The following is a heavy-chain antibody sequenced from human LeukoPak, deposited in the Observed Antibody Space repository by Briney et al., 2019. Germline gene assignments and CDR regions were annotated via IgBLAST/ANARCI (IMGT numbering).Heavy chain of an antibody. CDR3: ARADRGYSYMYYYYYYYMDV. CDR2: IKQDGSEK. Sequence: GGSLRLSCAASGFTFSSYWMSWVRQAPGKGLEWVANIKQDGSEKYYVDSVKGRFTISRDNAKNSLYLQMNSLRAEDTAVYYCARADRGYSYMYYYYYYYMDVWGKGTTVTVSS. D-gene: IGHD5-18*01. CDR1: GFTFSSYW. J-gene: IGHJ6*03. V-gene: IGHV3-7*01.